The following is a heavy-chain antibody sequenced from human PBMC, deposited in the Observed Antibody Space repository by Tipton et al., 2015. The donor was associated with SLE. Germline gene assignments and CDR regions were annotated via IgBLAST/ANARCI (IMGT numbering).Heavy chain of an antibody. CDR2: IKPGGYT. Sequence: TLSLTCDVYGGSFTGYFWSWIRQPPGKGLEWIGEIKPGGYTNYNPSLKSRVTISVDTSETQISLKLSSVTAADTALYYCARGGSISIFGVVSPAPEDYWGQGTLVTVSS. J-gene: IGHJ4*02. CDR1: GGSFTGYF. CDR3: ARGGSISIFGVVSPAPEDY. V-gene: IGHV4-34*01. D-gene: IGHD3-3*01.